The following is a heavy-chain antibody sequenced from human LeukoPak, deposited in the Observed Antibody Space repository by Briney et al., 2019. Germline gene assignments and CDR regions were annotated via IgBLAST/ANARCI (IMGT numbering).Heavy chain of an antibody. V-gene: IGHV3-11*01. CDR1: GFTFSDYY. D-gene: IGHD1-26*01. CDR3: AKDLVGLYYMDV. Sequence: GGSLRLSCAASGFTFSDYYMSWIRQAPGKGLEWVSYISSSGSTIYYADSVKGRFTISRDNSKNTLYLQMNSLRAEDTAVYYCAKDLVGLYYMDVWGKGTTVTISS. J-gene: IGHJ6*03. CDR2: ISSSGSTI.